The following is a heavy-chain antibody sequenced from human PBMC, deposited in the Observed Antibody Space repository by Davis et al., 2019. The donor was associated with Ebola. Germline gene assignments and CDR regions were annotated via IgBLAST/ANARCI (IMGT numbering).Heavy chain of an antibody. CDR1: GCTFSSYS. J-gene: IGHJ6*04. CDR3: ARWLAAAGTRPYYYDGMDV. CDR2: ISSSSSTI. V-gene: IGHV3-48*02. D-gene: IGHD6-13*01. Sequence: GGSLRLSCAASGCTFSSYSMNWVRQAPGKGMEWVAYISSSSSTIYYADSVKGRFTISRDNAKNSLYLQMNSLKDEDTAVYYCARWLAAAGTRPYYYDGMDVWGKGTTVTVSS.